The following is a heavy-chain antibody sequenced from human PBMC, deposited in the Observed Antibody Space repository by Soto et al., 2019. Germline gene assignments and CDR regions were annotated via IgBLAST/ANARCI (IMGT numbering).Heavy chain of an antibody. CDR2: ISFDGSKT. Sequence: VGSLRLSCAASGFSFSVYPMNWVRQAPGKGLEWVAFISFDGSKTYYSDSVKGRFTISRDNSKNTVSLQMNNLRPGDAAVYHCANLLNVAAAGTPNYYGVDVWGQGTTVTVSS. CDR3: ANLLNVAAAGTPNYYGVDV. CDR1: GFSFSVYP. D-gene: IGHD6-13*01. J-gene: IGHJ6*02. V-gene: IGHV3-30*04.